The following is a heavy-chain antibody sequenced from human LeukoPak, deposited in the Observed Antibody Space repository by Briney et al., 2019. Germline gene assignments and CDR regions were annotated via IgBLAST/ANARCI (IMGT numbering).Heavy chain of an antibody. Sequence: SETLSLTCTVSGGSISSYYWSWIRQPPGKGLEWIGYIYTSGSTNYNPSLKSRVTISVDTSKNQFSLKLSSVTAADTAVYYCARHFRPESAQDSSSWYDGAEFDYWGHGTLVTVSS. CDR3: ARHFRPESAQDSSSWYDGAEFDY. V-gene: IGHV4-4*09. J-gene: IGHJ4*01. CDR2: IYTSGST. CDR1: GGSISSYY. D-gene: IGHD6-13*01.